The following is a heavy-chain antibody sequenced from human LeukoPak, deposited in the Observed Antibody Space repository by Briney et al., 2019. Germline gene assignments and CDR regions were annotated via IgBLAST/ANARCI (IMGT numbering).Heavy chain of an antibody. CDR3: AREIEGALDI. D-gene: IGHD2/OR15-2a*01. CDR1: GGSISSGGYY. J-gene: IGHJ3*02. Sequence: SETLSLACTVSGGSISSGGYYWSWIRQHPGKGLEWIGYIYYSGSTYYNPSLKSRVTISVDTSKNQFSLKLSSVTAADTAVYYCAREIEGALDIWGQGTMVTVSS. V-gene: IGHV4-31*03. CDR2: IYYSGST.